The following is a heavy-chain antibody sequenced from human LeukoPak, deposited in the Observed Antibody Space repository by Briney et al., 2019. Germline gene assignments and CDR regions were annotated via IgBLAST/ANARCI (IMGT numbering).Heavy chain of an antibody. J-gene: IGHJ4*02. CDR1: GFTFSSYV. D-gene: IGHD5-18*01. V-gene: IGHV3-30-3*01. CDR3: ARDRDTAMGL. CDR2: ISYDGSNE. Sequence: QAGGSLRLSCAASGFTFSSYVMHWVRQAPGKGLEWVAVISYDGSNEYYADSVKGRFTISRDKSKNTLYLQMNSLRAEDTAVYYCARDRDTAMGLWGQGTLVTVSS.